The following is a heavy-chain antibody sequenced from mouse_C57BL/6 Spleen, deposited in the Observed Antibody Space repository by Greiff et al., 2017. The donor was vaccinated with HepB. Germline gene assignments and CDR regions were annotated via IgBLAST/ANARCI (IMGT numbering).Heavy chain of an antibody. V-gene: IGHV1-72*01. J-gene: IGHJ2*01. CDR3: ANYPTTMVVNAGFAY. D-gene: IGHD2-1*01. CDR1: GYTFTSYW. Sequence: QVQLQQPGAELVKPGASVKLSCKASGYTFTSYWMHWVKQRPGRGLEWIGRIDPNSGGTKYNEKFKSKATLTVDTPSSTAYMQLSSLTSGDTAVYYCANYPTTMVVNAGFAYWGQGTTLTVSA. CDR2: IDPNSGGT.